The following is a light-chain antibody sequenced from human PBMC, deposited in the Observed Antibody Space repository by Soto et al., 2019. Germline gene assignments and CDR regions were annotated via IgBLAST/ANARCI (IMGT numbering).Light chain of an antibody. J-gene: IGKJ2*01. CDR2: AAS. CDR3: HQNYLTPYT. Sequence: DIQMTQSPSSLSASVGDRVTITCRASQTITSDLNWYQLKPGKPPKLLIYAASSLQGGVPSMFSGSGSGTDFTLSISSLQHEDLVPYDCHQNYLTPYTVRQGTKV. V-gene: IGKV1-39*01. CDR1: QTITSD.